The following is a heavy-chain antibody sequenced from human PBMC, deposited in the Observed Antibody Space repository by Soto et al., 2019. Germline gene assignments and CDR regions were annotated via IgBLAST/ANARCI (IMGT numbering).Heavy chain of an antibody. J-gene: IGHJ4*02. D-gene: IGHD3-3*01. V-gene: IGHV3-15*01. CDR2: IKSKTDGGTT. Sequence: EVHLVESGGGLVEPGGSLRLSCAASGFPFSNAWMSWVHQAPGKGLEWVGRIKSKTDGGTTDYAAPVKGRFTISRDDSKNMLYLQMNSLKIEDTAVYYCTTALRFLGWPDYWGQGTLVTVSS. CDR1: GFPFSNAW. CDR3: TTALRFLGWPDY.